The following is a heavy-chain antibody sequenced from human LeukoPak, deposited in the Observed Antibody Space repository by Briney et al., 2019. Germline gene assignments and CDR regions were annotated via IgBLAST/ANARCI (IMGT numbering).Heavy chain of an antibody. Sequence: SEALSLTCTVSGGSMSPYYWIWIRQPPGKGLEWIGYIYYSGTTNYNPSLKSRVTISVDTSKNQFSLKLSSVTAADTAVYYCARGVYIAAAQYGYWGQGTLVTVSS. D-gene: IGHD6-13*01. V-gene: IGHV4-59*01. J-gene: IGHJ4*02. CDR3: ARGVYIAAAQYGY. CDR2: IYYSGTT. CDR1: GGSMSPYY.